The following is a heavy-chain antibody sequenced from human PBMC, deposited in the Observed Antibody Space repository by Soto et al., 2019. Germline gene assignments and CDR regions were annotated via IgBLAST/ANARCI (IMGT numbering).Heavy chain of an antibody. CDR1: GGSISSSKSY. D-gene: IGHD4-17*01. J-gene: IGHJ5*02. CDR3: AALGVYELLTAVNWFAP. CDR2: IHCTGRP. V-gene: IGHV4-39*02. Sequence: SETLSLTCTVSGGSISSSKSYWAFIRQPPGRGIEWIGTIHCTGRPYYYPFFNSRVTVATDTSRNRFPLTLTSVTAADTATYYCAALGVYELLTAVNWFAPWAQGTQVTVS.